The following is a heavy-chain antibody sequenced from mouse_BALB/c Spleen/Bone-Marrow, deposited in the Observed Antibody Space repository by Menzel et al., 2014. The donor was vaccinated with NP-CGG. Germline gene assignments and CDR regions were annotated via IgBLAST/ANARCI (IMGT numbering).Heavy chain of an antibody. D-gene: IGHD1-1*01. CDR2: IDPANGNT. J-gene: IGHJ2*01. CDR1: GFNIKDTY. CDR3: ARYYYGSSYFDY. V-gene: IGHV14-3*02. Sequence: EVQRVESGAELVKPGASVKLSCTASGFNIKDTYMHWVKRRPEQGLEWIGRIDPANGNTKYDPKFQGKATITADTSSNTAYLQLSSLTSEDTAVYYCARYYYGSSYFDYWGQGTTLTVSS.